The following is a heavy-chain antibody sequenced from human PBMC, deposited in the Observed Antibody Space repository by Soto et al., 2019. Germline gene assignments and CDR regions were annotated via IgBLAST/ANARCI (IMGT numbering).Heavy chain of an antibody. D-gene: IGHD3-22*01. V-gene: IGHV1-18*01. CDR3: ARDYYDCSEVVHWFDP. CDR2: ISAYNGNT. Sequence: ASVKVSCKASGYTFTSDGISWVRQAPVQGLEWMGWISAYNGNTNYAQKLQGRVTMTTDTSTSTAYMELRSLRSDDTAVYYCARDYYDCSEVVHWFDPWGQGTLVTVSS. CDR1: GYTFTSDG. J-gene: IGHJ5*02.